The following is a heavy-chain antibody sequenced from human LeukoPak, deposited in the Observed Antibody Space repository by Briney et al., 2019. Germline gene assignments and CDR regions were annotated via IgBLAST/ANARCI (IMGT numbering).Heavy chain of an antibody. J-gene: IGHJ4*02. Sequence: PSETLSLTCTVYGGSFSGFYWSWIRQPPGKRLEWIGEINNSGSTNYNPSLKSRVTISIDTSKDQFSLKLSSVTAADTAVYRCAIRGRELRYYFDSSGYYLFDSWGQGALVTVSS. CDR2: INNSGST. CDR3: AIRGRELRYYFDSSGYYLFDS. D-gene: IGHD3-22*01. V-gene: IGHV4-34*01. CDR1: GGSFSGFY.